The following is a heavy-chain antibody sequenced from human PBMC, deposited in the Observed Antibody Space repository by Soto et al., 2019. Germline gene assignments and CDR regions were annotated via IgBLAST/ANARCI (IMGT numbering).Heavy chain of an antibody. Sequence: QITLKESGPTLVKPTQTLTLTCTLSGFSLSTSGVGVGWIRQPPGKALEWLTLIYWDDDKRYSPSLKSRLTITKDTSKNQLVLTMTNMDPVDTATYYCALRRGYCSGGSCYSIWFDPWGQGTLVTVSS. CDR2: IYWDDDK. J-gene: IGHJ5*02. V-gene: IGHV2-5*02. CDR1: GFSLSTSGVG. CDR3: ALRRGYCSGGSCYSIWFDP. D-gene: IGHD2-15*01.